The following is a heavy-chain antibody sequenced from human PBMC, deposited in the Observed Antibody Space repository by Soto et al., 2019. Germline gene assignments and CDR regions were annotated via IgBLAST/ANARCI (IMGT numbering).Heavy chain of an antibody. D-gene: IGHD6-19*01. Sequence: GVLRLSCAVSGFTFNNYWMSWVRQAPGKGLEWVANIKQDGSDKYYVDSLKGRFTISRDNAKNTLYLQMNSLRAEDTAVYYCASGRYTSGWYPDYFDYWGQGTLVTVSS. V-gene: IGHV3-7*03. CDR3: ASGRYTSGWYPDYFDY. CDR2: IKQDGSDK. CDR1: GFTFNNYW. J-gene: IGHJ4*02.